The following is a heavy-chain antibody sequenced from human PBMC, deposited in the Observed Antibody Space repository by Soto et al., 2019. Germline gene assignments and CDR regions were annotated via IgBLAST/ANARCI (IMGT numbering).Heavy chain of an antibody. CDR2: INPNSGGT. V-gene: IGHV1-2*02. CDR1: GYTFTGYY. J-gene: IGHJ6*02. Sequence: RASVKVSCKASGYTFTGYYMHWVRQAPGQGLEWMGWINPNSGGTNYAQKFQGRVTMTRDTSISTAYMELSRLRSDDTAVYYCARERKCSSTSCSFWQLNRAGHYGMDVWGQGTTVTVS. CDR3: ARERKCSSTSCSFWQLNRAGHYGMDV. D-gene: IGHD2-2*01.